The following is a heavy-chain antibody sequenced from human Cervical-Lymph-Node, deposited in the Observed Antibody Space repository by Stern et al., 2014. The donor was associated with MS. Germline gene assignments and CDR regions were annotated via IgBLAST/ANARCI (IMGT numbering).Heavy chain of an antibody. J-gene: IGHJ6*02. V-gene: IGHV1-69-2*01. CDR3: VIPDTTKVTRYYYGMDI. D-gene: IGHD5-18*01. Sequence: VQLVQSGAEVKKPGATVKISCKVSGYTFTDYYMHWVRQAPGKGLEWMGLVDPEDGELIYAENFQGRLTITADVPADAAYMELSSLTSEDTAVYYCVIPDTTKVTRYYYGMDIWGQGTTVTVSS. CDR2: VDPEDGEL. CDR1: GYTFTDYY.